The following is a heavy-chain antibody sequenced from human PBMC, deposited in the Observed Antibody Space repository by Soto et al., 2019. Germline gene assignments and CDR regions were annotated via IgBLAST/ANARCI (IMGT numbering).Heavy chain of an antibody. Sequence: PSETLSLTCAVYGGSFSGYYWSWIRQPPGKGLEWIGEINHSGSTNYNPSLKSRVTISVDKSKNQFSLKLSSVTAADTAVYYCARVAGYSSSYNWFDPWGQGTLVTVSS. D-gene: IGHD6-13*01. CDR2: INHSGST. CDR3: ARVAGYSSSYNWFDP. J-gene: IGHJ5*02. V-gene: IGHV4-34*01. CDR1: GGSFSGYY.